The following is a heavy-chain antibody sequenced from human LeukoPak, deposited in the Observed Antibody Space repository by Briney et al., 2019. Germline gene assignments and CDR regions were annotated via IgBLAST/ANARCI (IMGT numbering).Heavy chain of an antibody. Sequence: GRSLRLSCAASGFTFSSYSIHWVRQAPGKGLEWVAVISYDGSNKYYADSVKGRFTISRDNAKNSLYLQMNSLRAEDTALYYCARDPLGNYFGMDVWGQGTTVTVSS. CDR3: ARDPLGNYFGMDV. J-gene: IGHJ6*02. V-gene: IGHV3-30*04. CDR1: GFTFSSYS. CDR2: ISYDGSNK.